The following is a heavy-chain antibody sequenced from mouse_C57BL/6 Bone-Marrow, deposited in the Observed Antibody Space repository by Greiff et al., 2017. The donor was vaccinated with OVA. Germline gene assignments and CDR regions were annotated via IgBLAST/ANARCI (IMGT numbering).Heavy chain of an antibody. V-gene: IGHV1-78*01. CDR2: IYPRDGST. D-gene: IGHD6-1*01. J-gene: IGHJ2*01. CDR3: ARKKSEQPRYLDC. Sequence: VMLVQSVAELVKPGASVKISCKASGYTFPDHTIHWMKQRPEQGLEWIGYIYPRDGSTKYNEKFKGKATLTADKSSSTAYMQLNSLTSEDSAVYFCARKKSEQPRYLDCWGQGTTPTVSS. CDR1: GYTFPDHT.